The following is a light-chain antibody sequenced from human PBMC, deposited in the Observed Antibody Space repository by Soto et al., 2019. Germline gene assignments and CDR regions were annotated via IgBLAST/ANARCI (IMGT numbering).Light chain of an antibody. CDR2: AAS. V-gene: IGKV1-39*01. Sequence: DIQMTQSPSSLSASVGDRVTITCRASQSISSYLNWYQQKPGKAPILLVYAASTLETGVPSRFSGSGSGTHFTLTIDNLQPEDVATYFCQQNYITPLTFGGGTKVDIK. CDR3: QQNYITPLT. J-gene: IGKJ4*01. CDR1: QSISSY.